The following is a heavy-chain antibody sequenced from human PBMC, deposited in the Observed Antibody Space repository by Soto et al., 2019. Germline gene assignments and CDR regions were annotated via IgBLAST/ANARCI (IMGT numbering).Heavy chain of an antibody. J-gene: IGHJ6*01. V-gene: IGHV3-23*01. D-gene: IGHD1-7*01. CDR1: GFTFSSYV. CDR3: AKSLSGTNYGMDV. CDR2: GSGGST. Sequence: EVQLLESGGGLVQPGGSLRLSCAASGFTFSSYVMSWVRQSPGKGLQWVSAGSGGSTYYAESVKGRFTISRDNSKNMLYLQMSSLRAEDTAVYYCAKSLSGTNYGMDVW.